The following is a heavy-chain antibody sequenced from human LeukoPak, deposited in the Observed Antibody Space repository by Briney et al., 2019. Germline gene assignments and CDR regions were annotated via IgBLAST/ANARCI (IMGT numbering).Heavy chain of an antibody. V-gene: IGHV3-30-3*01. J-gene: IGHJ4*02. CDR3: ARDPTPGYYDSSGYSAPTDY. CDR1: GFTFSSYA. D-gene: IGHD3-22*01. CDR2: ISYDGSNK. Sequence: GGSLRLSCAASGFTFSSYAMHWVRQAPGKGLEWVAVISYDGSNKYYADSVKGRFTISRDNSKNTLYLQMNSLRAEDTAVYYCARDPTPGYYDSSGYSAPTDYWGQGTLVTVSS.